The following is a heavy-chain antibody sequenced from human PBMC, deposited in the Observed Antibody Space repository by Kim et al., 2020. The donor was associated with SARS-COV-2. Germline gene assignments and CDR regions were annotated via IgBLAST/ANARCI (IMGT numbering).Heavy chain of an antibody. V-gene: IGHV3-33*01. D-gene: IGHD1-26*01. CDR2: IWYDGSNK. Sequence: GGSLRLSCAASGFTFSSYGMHWVRQAPGKGLEWVAVIWYDGSNKYYADSVKGRFTISRDNSKNTLYLQMNSLRAEDTAVYYCARAASPYSGSYYLDYYYGMDVWGQGTTVTVSS. CDR3: ARAASPYSGSYYLDYYYGMDV. J-gene: IGHJ6*02. CDR1: GFTFSSYG.